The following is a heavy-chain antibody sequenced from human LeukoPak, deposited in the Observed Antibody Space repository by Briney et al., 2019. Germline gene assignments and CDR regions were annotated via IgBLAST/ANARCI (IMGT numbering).Heavy chain of an antibody. J-gene: IGHJ4*02. Sequence: ASVKVSCKASGYTFTGYYMHWVRQAPGQGLEWMGWINPNSGGTNYAQKFQGRVTMTRDTSISTAYMELSRLRSDDTAVYCCARGSRITIPAAILNDYWGQGTLVTVSS. CDR2: INPNSGGT. D-gene: IGHD2-2*02. CDR3: ARGSRITIPAAILNDY. V-gene: IGHV1-2*02. CDR1: GYTFTGYY.